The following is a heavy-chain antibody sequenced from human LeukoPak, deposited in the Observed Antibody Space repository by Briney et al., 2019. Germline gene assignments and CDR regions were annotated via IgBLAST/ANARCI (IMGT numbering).Heavy chain of an antibody. CDR1: GGFFSGYY. CDR2: INHSGST. Sequence: SETLSLTCAVYGGFFSGYYWSWIRQPPGKGLEWIGEINHSGSTNYNPSLKSRATISVDTSKNQFSLKLSSVTAADTAVYYCARGQRYSSSWYGTLGYWGQGTLVTVSS. CDR3: ARGQRYSSSWYGTLGY. J-gene: IGHJ4*02. D-gene: IGHD6-13*01. V-gene: IGHV4-34*01.